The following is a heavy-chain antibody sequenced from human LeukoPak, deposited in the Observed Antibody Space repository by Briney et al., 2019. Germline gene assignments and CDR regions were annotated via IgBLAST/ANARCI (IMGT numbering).Heavy chain of an antibody. CDR1: GGSFSGYY. CDR3: ARVEAATTNPRFDF. CDR2: INHSGST. Sequence: SETLSLTCAVYGGSFSGYYWSWIRQPPGKGLEWIGEINHSGSTNYNPSLKSRVTISVDTSKNQFSLRLSSVTAADTAVYYCARVEAATTNPRFDFWGQGTLVTVSS. D-gene: IGHD1-1*01. J-gene: IGHJ4*02. V-gene: IGHV4-34*01.